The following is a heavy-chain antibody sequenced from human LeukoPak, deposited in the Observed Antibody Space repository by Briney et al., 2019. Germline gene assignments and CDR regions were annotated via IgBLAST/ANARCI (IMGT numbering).Heavy chain of an antibody. CDR2: VKGDGVTT. CDR3: VRDTGSGWDFNY. D-gene: IGHD6-19*01. V-gene: IGHV3-43*02. J-gene: IGHJ4*02. Sequence: GGSLRLSCAASGFTFNAYAIHWVRQAPGKGLEWVSLVKGDGVTTDYANSVKGRFTVSRDNSKNSLYLQMSNLRTEDTALYYCVRDTGSGWDFNYWGQGTLVTVSS. CDR1: GFTFNAYA.